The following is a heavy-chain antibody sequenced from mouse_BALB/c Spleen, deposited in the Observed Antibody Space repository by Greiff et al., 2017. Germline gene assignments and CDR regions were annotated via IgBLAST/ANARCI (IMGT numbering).Heavy chain of an antibody. CDR3: ASLTPYAMDC. CDR2: ISSGGSYT. J-gene: IGHJ4*01. Sequence: DVMLVESGGDLVKPGGSLKLSCAASGFTFSSYGMSWVRQTPDKRLVWVATISSGGSYTYYPDSVKGRFTISRDNAKNTLYLQMSSLKSEDTTMYYCASLTPYAMDCWGQGTTGTVSA. V-gene: IGHV5-6*02. CDR1: GFTFSSYG.